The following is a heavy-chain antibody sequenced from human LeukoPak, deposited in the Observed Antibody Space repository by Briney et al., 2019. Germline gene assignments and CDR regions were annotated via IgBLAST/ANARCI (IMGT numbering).Heavy chain of an antibody. CDR1: GASISGSY. V-gene: IGHV4-59*01. J-gene: IGHJ4*02. D-gene: IGHD1-26*01. CDR3: AREATTRFYFDF. Sequence: SETLSLTCSVSGASISGSYWSWIRQPPGKGLERIGYIYNSGSTNYNPSLKSRVTISVDTSKNQFSLKLSSVTAADTAVYYCAREATTRFYFDFWGQGTLVTVSS. CDR2: IYNSGST.